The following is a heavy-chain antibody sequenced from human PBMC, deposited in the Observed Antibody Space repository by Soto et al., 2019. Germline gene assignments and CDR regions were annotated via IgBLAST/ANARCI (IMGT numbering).Heavy chain of an antibody. CDR1: GYTFTSYD. V-gene: IGHV1-8*01. CDR3: SRRKRDYYYYGMDV. Sequence: QVQLVQSGAEVKKPGASVKVSCKASGYTFTSYDINWVRQATGQGLEWMGWMNPNSGNTGYAQKFQGRVTMTRNTSISTAYMELSSLRSEDTAVCYCSRRKRDYYYYGMDVWGQGTTVTVSS. J-gene: IGHJ6*02. CDR2: MNPNSGNT.